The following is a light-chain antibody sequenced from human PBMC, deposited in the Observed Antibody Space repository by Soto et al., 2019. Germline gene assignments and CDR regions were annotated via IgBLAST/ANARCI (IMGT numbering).Light chain of an antibody. CDR3: QHFNSYPLT. J-gene: IGKJ4*01. CDR2: DAS. Sequence: DIQMTQSPSTLSASVGDRVTITCRASQSISNRLAWHQQKPGKAPKLLIYDASSLESGVPSRFSGSGYGTGFTLTLSSLQPDDFATYYCQHFNSYPLTVGGGTTVEI. CDR1: QSISNR. V-gene: IGKV1-5*01.